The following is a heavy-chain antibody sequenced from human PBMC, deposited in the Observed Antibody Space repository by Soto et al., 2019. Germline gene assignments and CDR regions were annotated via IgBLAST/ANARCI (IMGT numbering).Heavy chain of an antibody. J-gene: IGHJ6*03. V-gene: IGHV3-66*01. CDR3: ARAGGTVTSYYYYMDV. Sequence: PGGSLRLSCAASGFTVSSNYMSWVRQAPGKGLEWVSVIYSGGSTYYADSVKGRFTISRDNSKNTLYLQMNSLRAEDTAVYYCARAGGTVTSYYYYMDVWGKGTTVTVSS. CDR1: GFTVSSNY. D-gene: IGHD4-17*01. CDR2: IYSGGST.